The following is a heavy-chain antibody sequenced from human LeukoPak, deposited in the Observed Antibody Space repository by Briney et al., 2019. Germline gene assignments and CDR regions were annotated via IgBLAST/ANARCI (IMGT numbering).Heavy chain of an antibody. V-gene: IGHV3-53*01. D-gene: IGHD4-17*01. J-gene: IGHJ4*02. CDR2: IYSGGST. Sequence: GGSLRLSCAASGFTVSSNYMNWVRQAPGKGLEWVSVIYSGGSTYYADSVKGRFTISRDNSKNTLYLQMNSLRAEDTAVYYCARDPDGDLYFDYWGQGTLVTVSS. CDR1: GFTVSSNY. CDR3: ARDPDGDLYFDY.